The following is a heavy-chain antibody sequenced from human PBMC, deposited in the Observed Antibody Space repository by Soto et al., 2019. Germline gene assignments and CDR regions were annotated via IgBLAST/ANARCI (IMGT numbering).Heavy chain of an antibody. CDR1: GGSISSYY. V-gene: IGHV4-59*01. D-gene: IGHD3-3*02. Sequence: SETLSLTCTVSGGSISSYYWSWIRQPPGQGLEWIGYIYYSGTTNYNPSLKSRVTISVDTPKNHFSLKLRSVTAADTAVYYCARVLGNDAFDIWGQGTMVTVSS. CDR2: IYYSGTT. CDR3: ARVLGNDAFDI. J-gene: IGHJ3*02.